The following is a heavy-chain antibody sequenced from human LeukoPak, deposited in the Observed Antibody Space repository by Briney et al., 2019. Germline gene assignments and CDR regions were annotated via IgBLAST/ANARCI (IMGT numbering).Heavy chain of an antibody. CDR3: AREINYYGSGSPKFFDY. Sequence: SETLSLTCAVYGGSFSGYYWSWIRQPPGKGLEWIGEINHSGSTNYNPSLKNRVTISVDTSKNQFSLKLSSVTAADTAVYYCAREINYYGSGSPKFFDYWGQGTLVTVSS. J-gene: IGHJ4*02. CDR2: INHSGST. D-gene: IGHD3-10*01. V-gene: IGHV4-34*01. CDR1: GGSFSGYY.